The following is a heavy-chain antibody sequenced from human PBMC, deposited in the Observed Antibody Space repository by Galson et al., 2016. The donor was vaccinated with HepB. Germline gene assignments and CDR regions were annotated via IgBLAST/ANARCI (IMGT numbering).Heavy chain of an antibody. Sequence: SETLCLTCTVSGGSISSYYWSWIRQPPGKVREWIGYIYYSGRTNSNPSFNRRVTISIDTSKNQFSLKLSSVTAADTAVYYCARAHSNSIFWYYYYGMDVWGQGTTVTVSS. D-gene: IGHD3-3*01. CDR3: ARAHSNSIFWYYYYGMDV. CDR1: GGSISSYY. J-gene: IGHJ6*02. CDR2: IYYSGRT. V-gene: IGHV4-59*01.